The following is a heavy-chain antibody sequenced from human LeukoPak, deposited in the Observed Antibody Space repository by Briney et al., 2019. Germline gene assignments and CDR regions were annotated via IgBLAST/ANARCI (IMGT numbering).Heavy chain of an antibody. V-gene: IGHV1-46*01. CDR1: GYTFTSYY. Sequence: GASVTVSCKASGYTFTSYYMHWVRQAPGQGLEWMGVINPSAGGTNYAQKFQGRVTMTRGTSTSTVYMDLSSLRSEDTAVYYCARRDGSSLDYWGQGTLVTVSS. J-gene: IGHJ4*02. CDR2: INPSAGGT. CDR3: ARRDGSSLDY. D-gene: IGHD6-6*01.